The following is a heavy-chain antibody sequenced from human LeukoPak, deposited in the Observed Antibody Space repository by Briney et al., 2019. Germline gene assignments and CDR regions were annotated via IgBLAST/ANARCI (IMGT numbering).Heavy chain of an antibody. V-gene: IGHV1-69*13. CDR1: GGTFSSYA. CDR2: IIPIFGTA. J-gene: IGHJ4*02. Sequence: SVKVSCKASGGTFSSYAISWVRQAPGQGLEWMGGIIPIFGTANYAQKFQGRVTITADESTSTAYMELRSLRSDDTAVYYCARDTTWNSQSLDYWGQGTLVTVSS. CDR3: ARDTTWNSQSLDY. D-gene: IGHD1/OR15-1a*01.